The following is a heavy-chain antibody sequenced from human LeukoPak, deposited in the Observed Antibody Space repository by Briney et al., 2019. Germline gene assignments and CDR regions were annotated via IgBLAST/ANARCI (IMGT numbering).Heavy chain of an antibody. CDR1: GFTVSSNY. V-gene: IGHV3-7*01. J-gene: IGHJ4*02. CDR2: IKQDGSEK. D-gene: IGHD3-16*01. CDR3: ARDRRPRGGYFDY. Sequence: PGGSLRLSCAASGFTVSSNYMSWVRQAPGKGLEWVANIKQDGSEKYYVDSVKGRFTISRDNAKNSLYLQMNSLRAEDTAVYYCARDRRPRGGYFDYWGQGTLVTVSS.